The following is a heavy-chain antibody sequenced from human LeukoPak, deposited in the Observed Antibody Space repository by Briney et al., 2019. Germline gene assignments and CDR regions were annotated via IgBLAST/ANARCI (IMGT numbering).Heavy chain of an antibody. CDR2: ISSSGSTI. J-gene: IGHJ4*02. CDR3: AKDLTSGGYDY. D-gene: IGHD2-15*01. V-gene: IGHV3-11*01. CDR1: GFTFSDYY. Sequence: GGSLRLSCAASGFTFSDYYMSWIRQAPGKGLEWVSYISSSGSTIYYADSVKGRFTISRDNSKNTLYLQMNSLRAEDTAVYYCAKDLTSGGYDYWGQGTLVTVSS.